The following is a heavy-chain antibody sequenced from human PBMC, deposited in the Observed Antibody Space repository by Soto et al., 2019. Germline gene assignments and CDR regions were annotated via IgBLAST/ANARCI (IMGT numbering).Heavy chain of an antibody. D-gene: IGHD5-18*01. CDR2: ISWDGGST. CDR1: GFTFDDYT. CDR3: AKGRGYSYDPGVFDY. V-gene: IGHV3-43*01. Sequence: PGGSLRLSCAASGFTFDDYTMHWVRQAPGKDLEWVSLISWDGGSTYYADSVKGRFTISRDNSKNSLYLQMNSLRTEDTALYYCAKGRGYSYDPGVFDYWGHGTLVTVSS. J-gene: IGHJ4*01.